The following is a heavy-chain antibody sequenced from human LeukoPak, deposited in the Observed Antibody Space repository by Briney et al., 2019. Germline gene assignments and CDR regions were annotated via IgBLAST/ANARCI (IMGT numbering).Heavy chain of an antibody. CDR3: ARSVRGPIDY. V-gene: IGHV4-38-2*02. CDR2: IYHSGST. J-gene: IGHJ4*02. CDR1: GYSISSGYY. Sequence: PSETLSLTCTVSGYSISSGYYWGWIRQPPGKGLEWIGSIYHSGSTYYNPSLKSRVTISVDTSKNQFSLKLSSVTAADTAVYYCARSVRGPIDYWGQGTLVTVSS. D-gene: IGHD3-10*01.